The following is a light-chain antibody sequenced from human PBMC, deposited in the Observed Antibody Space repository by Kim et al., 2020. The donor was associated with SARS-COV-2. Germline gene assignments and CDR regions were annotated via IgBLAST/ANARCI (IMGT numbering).Light chain of an antibody. CDR1: SSNIGSNT. CDR2: SNN. Sequence: QRVTISCSGSSSNIGSNTVNWYQQLPGTAPKLLIYSNNQRPSGVPDRLSGSKSGTSASLAISGLQSEDEADDYCAAWDDSLNGPWVFGGGTQLTVL. V-gene: IGLV1-44*01. J-gene: IGLJ3*02. CDR3: AAWDDSLNGPWV.